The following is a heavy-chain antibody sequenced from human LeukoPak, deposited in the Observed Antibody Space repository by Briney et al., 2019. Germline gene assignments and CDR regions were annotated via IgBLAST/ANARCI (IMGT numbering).Heavy chain of an antibody. D-gene: IGHD4-11*01. CDR1: GDSITSHY. V-gene: IGHV4-59*11. J-gene: IGHJ5*02. Sequence: PSEILSLTCTVSGDSITSHYWSWVRQAPGKGLEWIGYIFYSGSTDYSPSLKSRVTISVATSKTQFSLRLKSVTAADTAVYFCARTGDYSRSTGGWFDPWGQGTLVTVSS. CDR2: IFYSGST. CDR3: ARTGDYSRSTGGWFDP.